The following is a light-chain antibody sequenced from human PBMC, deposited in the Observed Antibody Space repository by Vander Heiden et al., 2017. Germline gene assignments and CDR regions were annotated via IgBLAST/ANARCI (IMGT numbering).Light chain of an antibody. CDR3: QQRSNWPLFT. J-gene: IGKJ3*01. V-gene: IGKV3-11*01. CDR2: DAS. Sequence: IVLTPCPATLSLSPGDRSTLSCRVSPRVSSYLAWYQHNPGQAPRLLIYDASNRATGIPARFSGSGYGLGFTLTISILEPDDSTVYSCQQRSNWPLFTFGHGTKVDIK. CDR1: PRVSSY.